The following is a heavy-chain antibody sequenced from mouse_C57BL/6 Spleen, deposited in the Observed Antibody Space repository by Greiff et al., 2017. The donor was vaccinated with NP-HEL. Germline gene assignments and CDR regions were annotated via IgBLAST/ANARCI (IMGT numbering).Heavy chain of an antibody. CDR1: GFSLTSYG. D-gene: IGHD1-1*01. V-gene: IGHV2-2*01. CDR2: IWSGGST. J-gene: IGHJ1*03. Sequence: QVHVKQSGPGLVQPSQSLSITCTVSGFSLTSYGVHWVRQSPGKGLEWLGVIWSGGSTDYNAAFISRLSISKDNSKSQVFFKMNSLQADDTAIYYCARSNYGSSYWYFDVWGTGTTVTVSS. CDR3: ARSNYGSSYWYFDV.